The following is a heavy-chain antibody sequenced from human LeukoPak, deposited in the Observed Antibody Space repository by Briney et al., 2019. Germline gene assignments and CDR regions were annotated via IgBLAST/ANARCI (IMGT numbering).Heavy chain of an antibody. D-gene: IGHD3-10*01. CDR1: GFTFSSYE. J-gene: IGHJ4*02. Sequence: PGGALRLSCAASGFTFSSYEMNWVRQAPGKGVEWVSYISRSGSTIYYADSVKGRLTISRDNDKNSLYLQMNSLRAEDTAVYYCARTPFTMVRGVPSVFFDYWGQGTLVTVSS. CDR2: ISRSGSTI. V-gene: IGHV3-48*03. CDR3: ARTPFTMVRGVPSVFFDY.